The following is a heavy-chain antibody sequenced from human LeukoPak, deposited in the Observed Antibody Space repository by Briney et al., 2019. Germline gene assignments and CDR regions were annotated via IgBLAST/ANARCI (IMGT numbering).Heavy chain of an antibody. CDR1: GFTFSDYY. D-gene: IGHD3-10*01. J-gene: IGHJ4*02. CDR3: VTGVYYFDY. V-gene: IGHV3-11*03. CDR2: ISSNNNYA. Sequence: GGSLRLSCAASGFTFSDYYMRWIRQAPGRGLEWVSDISSNNNYANYADSVKGRFTISRDNAKNSLYLQMNSLGAEDTAVYYCVTGVYYFDYWGQGTLVTVSS.